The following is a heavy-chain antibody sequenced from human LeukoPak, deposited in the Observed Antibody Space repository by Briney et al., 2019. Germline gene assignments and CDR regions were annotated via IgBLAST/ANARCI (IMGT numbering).Heavy chain of an antibody. CDR3: ARSHDGSGSYYHFDY. CDR1: GGSISSYY. J-gene: IGHJ4*02. Sequence: PSATLSLTCTVSGGSISSYYWTWIRQPPGKGLGWIGYVSYSGTTKYNPSLKSRVTMSVDMSKNRLSLRLTSVTAADTAMYYCARSHDGSGSYYHFDYWGQGTLVTVSS. CDR2: VSYSGTT. V-gene: IGHV4-59*01. D-gene: IGHD3-10*01.